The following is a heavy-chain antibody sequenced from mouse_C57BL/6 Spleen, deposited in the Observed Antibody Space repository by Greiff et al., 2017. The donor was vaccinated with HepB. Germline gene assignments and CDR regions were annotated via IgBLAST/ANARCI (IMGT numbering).Heavy chain of an antibody. Sequence: EVQLVESGGGLVQPKGSLKLSCAASGFTFNTYAMHWVRQAPGKGLEWVARIRSKSSNYATYYADSVKDRFTISRDDSQSMLYLQMNNLKTEDTAMYYCVRDGTGAARNYAMDYWGQGTSVTVSS. V-gene: IGHV10-3*01. CDR2: IRSKSSNYAT. CDR3: VRDGTGAARNYAMDY. D-gene: IGHD3-3*01. CDR1: GFTFNTYA. J-gene: IGHJ4*01.